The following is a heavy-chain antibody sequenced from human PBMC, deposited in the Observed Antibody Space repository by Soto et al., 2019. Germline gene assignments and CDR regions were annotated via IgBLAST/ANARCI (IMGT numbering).Heavy chain of an antibody. J-gene: IGHJ4*02. Sequence: EVQLVESGGDLVQPGGSLRLYCAASGFTFSRYEMNWVRQAPGKGLEWISYISTSGSTIYYADSVKGRFTIARYNAKNSLYLQMNSLRAEDTAVYYCARELAAAGSFEYWGEGTLVTVAS. V-gene: IGHV3-48*03. CDR3: ARELAAAGSFEY. CDR1: GFTFSRYE. D-gene: IGHD6-13*01. CDR2: ISTSGSTI.